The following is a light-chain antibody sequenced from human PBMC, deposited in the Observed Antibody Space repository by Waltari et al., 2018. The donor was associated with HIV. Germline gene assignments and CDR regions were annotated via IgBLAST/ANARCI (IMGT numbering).Light chain of an antibody. CDR1: SSKIGSNY. Sequence: QSVLTHSPSASGTPGQRITISCSGSSSKIGSNYVHWYQHLPGTAPKLLIYRNNQRASGVPDRFSGSKSGTSASLAISGLRSEDEADYYCVTWADRSSGPVVFGGGTKVTVL. CDR2: RNN. V-gene: IGLV1-47*01. J-gene: IGLJ2*01. CDR3: VTWADRSSGPVV.